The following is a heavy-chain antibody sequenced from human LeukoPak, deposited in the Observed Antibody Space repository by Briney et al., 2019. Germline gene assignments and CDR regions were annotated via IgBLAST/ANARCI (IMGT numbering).Heavy chain of an antibody. Sequence: ASVKVSCTASGDTFIINDINWVRQATGQGLEWMGWMNPNSGNTGYAQKFQGRVTMTRNISITTAYMELTDLRSEDTAVYYCARVTVAGTWTFDIWGQGTTVTVSS. CDR3: ARVTVAGTWTFDI. CDR2: MNPNSGNT. D-gene: IGHD6-13*01. J-gene: IGHJ3*02. V-gene: IGHV1-8*02. CDR1: GDTFIIND.